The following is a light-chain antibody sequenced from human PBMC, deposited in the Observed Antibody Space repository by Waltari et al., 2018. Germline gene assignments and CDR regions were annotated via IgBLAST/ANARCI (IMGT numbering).Light chain of an antibody. J-gene: IGKJ3*01. Sequence: DIQMTQSPSSLSASVGDRVTITCQASQDISNYLNWYQQKPGKAPKLLIYDASNLETGVPSRFSGSGSGTDFTFTINSLQPEDIATYYCQQYDNLPFGPGTKVDIK. CDR1: QDISNY. CDR2: DAS. V-gene: IGKV1-33*01. CDR3: QQYDNLP.